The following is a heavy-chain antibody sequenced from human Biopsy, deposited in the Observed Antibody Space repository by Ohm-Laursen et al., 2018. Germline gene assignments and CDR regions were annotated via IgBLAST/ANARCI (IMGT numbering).Heavy chain of an antibody. J-gene: IGHJ3*01. Sequence: ASVKVSCKASGYNFNAYYMQWVRQAPGQGLEWMGWINPNNGGTNYAHKFQGRVTMTRDTSISTAYMHLSGLTSDDTAVYYCARLAYSEYRRDPLDVWGQGTTVTVSS. CDR1: GYNFNAYY. D-gene: IGHD5-18*01. CDR2: INPNNGGT. V-gene: IGHV1-2*02. CDR3: ARLAYSEYRRDPLDV.